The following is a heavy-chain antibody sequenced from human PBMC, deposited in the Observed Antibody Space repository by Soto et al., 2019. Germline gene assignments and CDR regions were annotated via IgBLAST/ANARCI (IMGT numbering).Heavy chain of an antibody. CDR3: VSDRGYGHASVPYS. CDR1: GVTFSSYG. CDR2: ISYDGGLQ. V-gene: IGHV3-30*03. J-gene: IGHJ4*02. D-gene: IGHD5-18*01. Sequence: QAQLVESGGGVVQPGRSLRLSCAASGVTFSSYGMHWVRQAPGTGLEWVAVISYDGGLQHYADSVKGRFTISRDNSKTMVLLPMNSLRAEDTAVYYCVSDRGYGHASVPYSWGQGTLVSVSS.